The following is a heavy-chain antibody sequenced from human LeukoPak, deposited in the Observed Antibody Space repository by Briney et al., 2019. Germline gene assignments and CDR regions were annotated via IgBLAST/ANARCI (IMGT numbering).Heavy chain of an antibody. D-gene: IGHD2-15*01. Sequence: PSETLSLTCAVYGGSFSGYYWSWIRQPPGKGLEWIGEINHSGSTNYNPSLKSRVTISVDTSKNQFSLKLSSVTAAGTAVYYCARGSPYYCSGGSCRGFFDYWGQGTLVTVSS. V-gene: IGHV4-34*01. CDR2: INHSGST. CDR3: ARGSPYYCSGGSCRGFFDY. CDR1: GGSFSGYY. J-gene: IGHJ4*02.